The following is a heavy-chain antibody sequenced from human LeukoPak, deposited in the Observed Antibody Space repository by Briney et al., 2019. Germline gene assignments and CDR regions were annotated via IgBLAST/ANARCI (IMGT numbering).Heavy chain of an antibody. CDR3: AKDRYYDSSGYFPRHAFDI. J-gene: IGHJ3*02. CDR2: ISWNSGSI. Sequence: GGSLRLSCAASGFTFDDYAMHWVRQAPGKGLEWVSGISWNSGSIGYADSVKGRFTISRDNAKNSLYLQMNSLRAGDTALYYCAKDRYYDSSGYFPRHAFDIWGQGTMVTVSS. V-gene: IGHV3-9*01. D-gene: IGHD3-22*01. CDR1: GFTFDDYA.